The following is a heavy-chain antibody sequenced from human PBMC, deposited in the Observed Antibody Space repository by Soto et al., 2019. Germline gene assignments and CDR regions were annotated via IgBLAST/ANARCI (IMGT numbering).Heavy chain of an antibody. J-gene: IGHJ6*02. V-gene: IGHV1-69*13. CDR2: IIPIFGTA. D-gene: IGHD2-2*02. CDR1: GGTFSSYA. Sequence: ASVKVSCKASGGTFSSYAISWVRQAPGQGLEWMGGIIPIFGTANYAQKFQGRVTITADESTSTAYMELSSLRSEDTAVYYCARGPFRPAAIRANYYYGMDVWGQGTTVTVSS. CDR3: ARGPFRPAAIRANYYYGMDV.